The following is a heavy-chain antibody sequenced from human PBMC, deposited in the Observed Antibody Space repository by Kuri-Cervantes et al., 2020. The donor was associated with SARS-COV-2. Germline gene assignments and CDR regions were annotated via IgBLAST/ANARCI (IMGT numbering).Heavy chain of an antibody. J-gene: IGHJ6*02. CDR3: AREGGEMATLTYYYYGMDV. Sequence: GESLKISCAASGFTFSSYSMNWARQAPGKGLEWVSSISSSSSYIYYADSVKGRFTISRDNAKNSLYLQMNSLRAEDTAVYYCAREGGEMATLTYYYYGMDVWGQGTTVTVSS. D-gene: IGHD5-24*01. CDR1: GFTFSSYS. V-gene: IGHV3-21*01. CDR2: ISSSSSYI.